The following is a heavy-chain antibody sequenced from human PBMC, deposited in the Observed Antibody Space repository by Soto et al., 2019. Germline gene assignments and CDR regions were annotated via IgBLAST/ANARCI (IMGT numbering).Heavy chain of an antibody. Sequence: SETLSLTCAVYGGSFSGYYWSWIRQPPGKGLEWIGEINHSGSTNYNPSLKSRVTISVDTSKNQFSLKLSSVTAADTAVYYCARGPIAARPHYWGQGTLVTVSS. CDR1: GGSFSGYY. J-gene: IGHJ4*02. V-gene: IGHV4-34*01. D-gene: IGHD6-6*01. CDR3: ARGPIAARPHY. CDR2: INHSGST.